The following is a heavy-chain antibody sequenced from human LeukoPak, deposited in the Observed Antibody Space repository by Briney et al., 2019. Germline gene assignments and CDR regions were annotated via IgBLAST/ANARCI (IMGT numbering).Heavy chain of an antibody. Sequence: GGSLRLSCAASGFTFSSYAMSWVRQAPGKGLEWVSAISGSGGSTYYADSVKGRFTISRDNSKNTLYLQMNSLRAEDTAVYYCANSGSGSYYTPFDYWGQGTLVTVSS. CDR3: ANSGSGSYYTPFDY. V-gene: IGHV3-23*01. J-gene: IGHJ4*02. CDR1: GFTFSSYA. CDR2: ISGSGGST. D-gene: IGHD3-10*01.